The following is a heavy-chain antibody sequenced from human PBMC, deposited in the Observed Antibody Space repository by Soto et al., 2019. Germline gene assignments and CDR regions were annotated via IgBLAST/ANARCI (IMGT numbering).Heavy chain of an antibody. J-gene: IGHJ4*02. V-gene: IGHV2-5*01. CDR1: GVSLSASGVG. D-gene: IGHD1-26*01. CDR3: ACAPRRAVSGWESNFFDF. CDR2: IFCIENA. Sequence: QITLKESGPPLINPTQTLTLTCTFSGVSLSASGVGVGWIRQPPGEAPVWLALIFCIENAQYTSSLRSRLTITKHTSRNQVALAMTNMDPPDSATYYCACAPRRAVSGWESNFFDFWGQGTLVTVSA.